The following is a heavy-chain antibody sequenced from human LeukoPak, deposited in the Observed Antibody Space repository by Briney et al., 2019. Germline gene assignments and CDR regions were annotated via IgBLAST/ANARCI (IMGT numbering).Heavy chain of an antibody. CDR3: TTENTSSWYDYYYYYGMDV. CDR2: IKSKTDGGTT. CDR1: GFTFSNAW. V-gene: IGHV3-15*01. D-gene: IGHD6-13*01. Sequence: PGGSLRLSCAASGFTFSNAWMSWVRQAPGKGLEWVGRIKSKTDGGTTDYAAPVKGRFTISRDDSKNTLYLQMNSLKTEDTAVYYCTTENTSSWYDYYYYYGMDVWGQGTTVTVSS. J-gene: IGHJ6*02.